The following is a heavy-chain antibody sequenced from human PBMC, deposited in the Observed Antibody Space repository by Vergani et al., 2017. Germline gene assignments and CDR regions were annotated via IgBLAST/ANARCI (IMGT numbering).Heavy chain of an antibody. V-gene: IGHV4-61*01. CDR2: IYYSGST. J-gene: IGHJ6*02. CDR3: ARVGSTTTVVTPGGNYYYYGMDG. CDR1: GGSVSSGSYY. D-gene: IGHD4-23*01. Sequence: QVQLQESGPGPVKPSQTLSLTCSVSGGSVSSGSYYWSWIRQPPGKGLEWIGYIYYSGSTNDNPSLKSRVTISVDTSKNQFSLKLSSVTAADTAVYYCARVGSTTTVVTPGGNYYYYGMDGWSQGTTVTVSS.